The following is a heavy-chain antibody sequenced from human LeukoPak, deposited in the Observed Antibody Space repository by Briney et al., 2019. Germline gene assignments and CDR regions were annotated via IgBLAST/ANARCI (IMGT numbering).Heavy chain of an antibody. CDR1: GFTFSSYS. CDR2: ISSSSSTI. Sequence: PGGSLRLSCAASGFTFSSYSMNWVRQAPGKGLEWVSYISSSSSTIYYADSVKGRFTISRDNAKNSLYLQMSSLRDEDTAVYYCARDRPHNHFGAGNPKGLDVWGQGTTVTVSS. D-gene: IGHD3-10*01. V-gene: IGHV3-48*02. CDR3: ARDRPHNHFGAGNPKGLDV. J-gene: IGHJ6*02.